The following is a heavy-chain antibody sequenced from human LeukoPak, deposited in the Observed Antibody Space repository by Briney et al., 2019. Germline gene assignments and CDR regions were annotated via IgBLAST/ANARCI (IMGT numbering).Heavy chain of an antibody. D-gene: IGHD5-18*01. CDR3: AKGKGSRGYSYGYGDY. CDR1: GFTFSSYG. CDR2: ISYDGSNK. V-gene: IGHV3-30*18. Sequence: GRSLRLSCAASGFTFSSYGMHWVRQAPGKGLEWVAVISYDGSNKYYADSVKGRFTISRDNSKNTLYLQMNSLRAEDTAVYYCAKGKGSRGYSYGYGDYWGQGTLVTVSS. J-gene: IGHJ4*02.